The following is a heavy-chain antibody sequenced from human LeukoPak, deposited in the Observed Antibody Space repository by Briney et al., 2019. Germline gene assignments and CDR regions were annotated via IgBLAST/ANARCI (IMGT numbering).Heavy chain of an antibody. CDR3: TTLNYGDYGPTDY. CDR1: GFTFNNAW. J-gene: IGHJ4*02. D-gene: IGHD4-17*01. Sequence: GGSLRLSCAASGFTFNNAWMSWVRQAPGKGLEWVGRIKSKTDGGATDYAAPVKGRVTISRDDSQNTLYLQLTSLKTEDAAVYYCTTLNYGDYGPTDYWGQGILVTVSS. CDR2: IKSKTDGGAT. V-gene: IGHV3-15*01.